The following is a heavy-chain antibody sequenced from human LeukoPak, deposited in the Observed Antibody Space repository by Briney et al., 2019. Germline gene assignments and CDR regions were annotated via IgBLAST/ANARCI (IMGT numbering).Heavy chain of an antibody. CDR1: GGSISSSSYY. D-gene: IGHD3-22*01. CDR2: IYYSGST. Sequence: SSETLSLTCTVSGGSISSSSYYWGWIRQPPGKGLEWIGRIYYSGSTYYNPSLKSRVTISVDTSQNQFSLKLSSVTATDTAVYYCARVPHSVEGSMKAVFIHYFDYWGQGSLVTVSS. V-gene: IGHV4-39*07. J-gene: IGHJ4*02. CDR3: ARVPHSVEGSMKAVFIHYFDY.